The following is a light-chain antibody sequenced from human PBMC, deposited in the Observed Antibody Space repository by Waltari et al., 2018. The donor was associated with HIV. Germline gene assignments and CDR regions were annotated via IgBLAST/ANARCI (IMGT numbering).Light chain of an antibody. CDR3: QQYDNFPFT. CDR1: QDIDNY. J-gene: IGKJ4*01. Sequence: DIQMTQSPYSLSESVGDRVTITCQASQDIDNYLNWYQQKPGKAPKRLISDAANLETGVPSRFTGSGSGTDFTFTISSLQPEDIATYYCQQYDNFPFTFGGGTKVEIK. CDR2: DAA. V-gene: IGKV1-33*01.